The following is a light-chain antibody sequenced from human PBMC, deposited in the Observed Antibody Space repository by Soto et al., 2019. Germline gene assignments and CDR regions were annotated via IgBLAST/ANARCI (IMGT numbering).Light chain of an antibody. CDR1: SSDVGGYNY. Sequence: SVLTQPPSASGSPGQSVTISCTGTSSDVGGYNYVSWYQQHPGKAPKLMIYEVSERPSGVPDRFSGSKSSNTASLTVSGLQAEDEADYYCSSYAGSNNVVFGTGTKVTV. J-gene: IGLJ1*01. CDR3: SSYAGSNNVV. CDR2: EVS. V-gene: IGLV2-8*01.